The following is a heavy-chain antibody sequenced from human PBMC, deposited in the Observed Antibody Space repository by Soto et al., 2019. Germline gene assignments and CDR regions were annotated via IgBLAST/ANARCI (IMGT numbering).Heavy chain of an antibody. CDR3: TTSYYTILTGYDAFDI. CDR2: IKSKTDGGTT. CDR1: GFTFNNAW. Sequence: GGSPRLSCAASGFTFNNAWMNWVRMCSGKGLEWVGRIKSKTDGGTTDYAAPVKGRFTISRDDSKNTLYLQMNGLQTEDTAAYYCTTSYYTILTGYDAFDIWGQGT. J-gene: IGHJ3*02. V-gene: IGHV3-15*07. D-gene: IGHD3-9*01.